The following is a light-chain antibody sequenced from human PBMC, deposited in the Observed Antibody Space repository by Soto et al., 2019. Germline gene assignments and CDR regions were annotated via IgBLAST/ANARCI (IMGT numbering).Light chain of an antibody. J-gene: IGKJ1*01. V-gene: IGKV1-27*01. Sequence: DIQMTQSPSSLSASVGDRVTITCRASQGISNYLAWYQQKPGKVPKLLIYAASTLQSGLPSRFRGSGSGTDFNLTISTLQAEDVATYDCQKYNSAPRTFGQGTKVEIK. CDR3: QKYNSAPRT. CDR2: AAS. CDR1: QGISNY.